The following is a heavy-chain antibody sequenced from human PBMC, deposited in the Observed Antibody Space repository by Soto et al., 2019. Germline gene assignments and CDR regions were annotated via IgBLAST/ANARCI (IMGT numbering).Heavy chain of an antibody. CDR2: ISAGRST. CDR1: GFTFSNYA. CDR3: AKVRGCPV. V-gene: IGHV3-23*04. J-gene: IGHJ6*04. Sequence: EVQVVESGGDLVQPGGSLRLSCAASGFTFSNYAMNWVRQAPGKGPEWVSGISAGRSTYYADTVKGRFTISRDNSTSTVFLQRDSLRAEDTALYSCAKVRGCPVWGKGTTVTVSS.